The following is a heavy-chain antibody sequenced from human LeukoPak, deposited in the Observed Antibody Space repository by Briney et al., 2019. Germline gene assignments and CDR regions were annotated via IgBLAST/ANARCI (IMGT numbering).Heavy chain of an antibody. Sequence: GGSLRLSCAASGDTVSSNYMSWVRQAPGKGLEGVSVIYSGGSTYYADPGKGRVTISRDNSKNTLYLQMNHLRAQEQAVYYCSKGSDHYDSSGSDYWGQGTLVIVSS. D-gene: IGHD3-22*01. CDR3: SKGSDHYDSSGSDY. CDR2: IYSGGST. CDR1: GDTVSSNY. J-gene: IGHJ4*02. V-gene: IGHV3-66*01.